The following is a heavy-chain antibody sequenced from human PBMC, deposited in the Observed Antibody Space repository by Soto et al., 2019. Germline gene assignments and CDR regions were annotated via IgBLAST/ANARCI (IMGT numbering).Heavy chain of an antibody. CDR2: IYSGGSA. D-gene: IGHD3-16*01. CDR1: GFTVSTNY. CDR3: ARGDGAPFDY. J-gene: IGHJ4*02. Sequence: EVQLVESGGGLVQPGGSLRLSCAASGFTVSTNYMNWVRQAPGKGLEWVSVIYSGGSAYYADSVKGRFTISRDNFKNTVFLQMSSLRAEDTAVYFCARGDGAPFDYWGQGTLVIVSS. V-gene: IGHV3-66*01.